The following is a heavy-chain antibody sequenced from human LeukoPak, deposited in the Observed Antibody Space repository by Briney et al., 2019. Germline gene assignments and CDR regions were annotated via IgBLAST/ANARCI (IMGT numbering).Heavy chain of an antibody. CDR3: ATAELLSFRKGYFDY. CDR2: FDPEDGET. Sequence: ASVKVSCKVSGYTLTELSMHWVRQAPGKGVERMGGFDPEDGETIYAQKFQGRVTMTEDTSTDTAYMELSSLRSEDTAVYYCATAELLSFRKGYFDYWGQGTLVTVSS. D-gene: IGHD3-10*01. V-gene: IGHV1-24*01. J-gene: IGHJ4*02. CDR1: GYTLTELS.